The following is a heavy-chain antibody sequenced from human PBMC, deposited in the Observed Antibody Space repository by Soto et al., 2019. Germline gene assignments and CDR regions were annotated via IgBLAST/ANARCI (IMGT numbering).Heavy chain of an antibody. CDR3: ARDLLRSGWYDY. CDR1: GYTFTSYA. D-gene: IGHD6-19*01. J-gene: IGHJ4*02. CDR2: INAGNGNT. V-gene: IGHV1-3*01. Sequence: GASVKVSCKASGYTFTSYAIHWVRQAPGQRLEWMGWINAGNGNTKYSQKFQGRITITTDTSASTAYMELSSLRSEDTAVYYCARDLLRSGWYDYWGQGTLVTVSS.